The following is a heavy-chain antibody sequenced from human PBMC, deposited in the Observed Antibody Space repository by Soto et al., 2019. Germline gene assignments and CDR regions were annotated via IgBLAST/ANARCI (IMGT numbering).Heavy chain of an antibody. J-gene: IGHJ6*03. V-gene: IGHV4-39*01. CDR1: GGSISSSSYY. CDR3: ARARTDDYYYYYMDV. D-gene: IGHD1-1*01. Sequence: PSETLSLTCTVSGGSISSSSYYWGWIRQPPGKGLEWIGSIYYSGSTYYNPSLKSRVTISVDTSKNQFSLKLSSVTAADTAVYYCARARTDDYYYYYMDVWGKGTTVTVSS. CDR2: IYYSGST.